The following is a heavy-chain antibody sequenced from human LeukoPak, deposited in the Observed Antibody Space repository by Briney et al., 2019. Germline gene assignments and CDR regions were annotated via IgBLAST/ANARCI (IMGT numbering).Heavy chain of an antibody. V-gene: IGHV1-18*04. D-gene: IGHD1-26*01. CDR1: SYTFTSYG. CDR3: AREKFGASSDS. CDR2: ISPFNGHT. Sequence: ASVKVSCNVSSYTFTSYGISWVRQAPGQGLEWMGWISPFNGHTNYAQPFQGRVTMTTDTSTSSGYMELRSLRSDDTAVYYCAREKFGASSDSWGQGTLVTVSS. J-gene: IGHJ4*02.